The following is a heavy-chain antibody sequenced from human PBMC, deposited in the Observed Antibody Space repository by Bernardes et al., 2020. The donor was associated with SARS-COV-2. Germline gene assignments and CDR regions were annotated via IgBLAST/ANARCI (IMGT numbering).Heavy chain of an antibody. V-gene: IGHV3-74*01. Sequence: GGSLRLSCAASGFTFSSYCMHWVRQAPGKGLVWVSRINSDGSSTSYADSVKGRFTISRDNAKNTLYLQMNSLRAEDTAVYYCARVGGGDSGYDVEYYYYYYYMDGWGKGTTVTVSS. D-gene: IGHD5-12*01. CDR3: ARVGGGDSGYDVEYYYYYYYMDG. CDR2: INSDGSST. J-gene: IGHJ6*03. CDR1: GFTFSSYC.